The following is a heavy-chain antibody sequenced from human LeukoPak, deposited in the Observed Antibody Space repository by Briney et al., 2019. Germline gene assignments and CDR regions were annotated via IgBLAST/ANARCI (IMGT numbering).Heavy chain of an antibody. Sequence: GGSLRLSCAASGFTFSSYWMHWVRQIPGKGLVWVSRINGDGSSTTYADSVKGRFTISRDNSKNTLYLQMNSLRAEDTAVYYCAKAPFRRSAIVATSGRPYYFDYWGQGTLVTVSS. V-gene: IGHV3-74*01. D-gene: IGHD5-12*01. CDR3: AKAPFRRSAIVATSGRPYYFDY. CDR2: INGDGSST. J-gene: IGHJ4*02. CDR1: GFTFSSYW.